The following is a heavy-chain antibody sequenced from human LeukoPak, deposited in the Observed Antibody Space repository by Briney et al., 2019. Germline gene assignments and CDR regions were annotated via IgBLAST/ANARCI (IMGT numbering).Heavy chain of an antibody. J-gene: IGHJ4*02. Sequence: GASVKVSCKASGYTFTGYYMHWVRQAPGQGLEWMGRINHNSGGTNYAQQFQGRVTMTRDTFISTAYMELSRLRSDDTAVYYCARDSYSSSWTPGRDYWGQGTLVTGSS. CDR2: INHNSGGT. CDR3: ARDSYSSSWTPGRDY. CDR1: GYTFTGYY. V-gene: IGHV1-2*06. D-gene: IGHD6-13*01.